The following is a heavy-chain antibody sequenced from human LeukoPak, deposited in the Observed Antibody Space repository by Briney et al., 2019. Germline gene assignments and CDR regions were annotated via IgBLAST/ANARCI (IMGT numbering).Heavy chain of an antibody. Sequence: SQTLSLTCAISGDIVSSNSAAWNWIRQSPSRGLEWLGRTYYRSKWYNDYAVSVKSRITINPDTSKNQFSLQLNSVTPEDTAVYYCARGSSSKHYYYYGMDVWGQGTTVTVSS. V-gene: IGHV6-1*01. CDR3: ARGSSSKHYYYYGMDV. CDR1: GDIVSSNSAA. CDR2: TYYRSKWYN. D-gene: IGHD6-13*01. J-gene: IGHJ6*02.